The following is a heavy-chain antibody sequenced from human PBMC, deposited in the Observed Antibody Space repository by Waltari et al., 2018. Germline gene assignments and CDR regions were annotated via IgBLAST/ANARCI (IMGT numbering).Heavy chain of an antibody. V-gene: IGHV1-69*09. Sequence: QVQLVESGGGVVQPGRSLRLSCAASGFTFSNYGIHWVRRAPGKGLEWMGRIIPMLGIANYAQKVQGRVTITADKSTSTAYMELSSLRSEDTAVYYCAGDYDDSSGYRAGGDYWGQGTLVTVSS. CDR2: IIPMLGIA. D-gene: IGHD3-22*01. J-gene: IGHJ4*02. CDR1: GFTFSNYG. CDR3: AGDYDDSSGYRAGGDY.